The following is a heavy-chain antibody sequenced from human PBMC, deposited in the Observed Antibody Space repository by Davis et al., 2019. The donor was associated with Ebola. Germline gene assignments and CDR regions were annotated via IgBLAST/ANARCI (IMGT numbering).Heavy chain of an antibody. CDR2: FDPEDGET. J-gene: IGHJ6*02. V-gene: IGHV1-24*01. D-gene: IGHD1-26*01. CDR3: ATGSWALYYYGMDV. CDR1: GYTLTEFS. Sequence: AASVKVSCKVSGYTLTEFSMHWVRQAPGKGLEWMGGFDPEDGETIYAQKFQGRVTMTEDTSTDTAYMELSSLRSEDTAVYYCATGSWALYYYGMDVWGQGTTVTVSS.